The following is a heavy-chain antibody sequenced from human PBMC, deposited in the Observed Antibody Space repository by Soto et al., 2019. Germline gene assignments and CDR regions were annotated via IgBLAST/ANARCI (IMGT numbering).Heavy chain of an antibody. J-gene: IGHJ4*02. Sequence: GGSLRLSCAASGFTFSDYAMTWVRQAPGKGLEWVSVISGGGFATYSADSAKGRFTISRDNAKNSLYLQMDSLRVEDTALYYCFNVAFGYWGRGTLVTVSS. CDR1: GFTFSDYA. CDR2: ISGGGFAT. V-gene: IGHV3-23*01. CDR3: FNVAFGY.